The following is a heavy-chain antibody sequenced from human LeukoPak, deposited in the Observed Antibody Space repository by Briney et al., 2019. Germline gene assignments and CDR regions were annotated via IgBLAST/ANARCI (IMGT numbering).Heavy chain of an antibody. CDR1: GYTFNGYY. J-gene: IGHJ4*02. Sequence: ASVKVSCKASGYTFNGYYMHWVRKSPGPGLEWMGWINPNSGGTNYAQKFQGRVTMTRDTSISTAYMELSRLRSDDTAVYYCAISSGWDTNFDYWGQGTLVTVSS. CDR2: INPNSGGT. D-gene: IGHD1-26*01. V-gene: IGHV1-2*02. CDR3: AISSGWDTNFDY.